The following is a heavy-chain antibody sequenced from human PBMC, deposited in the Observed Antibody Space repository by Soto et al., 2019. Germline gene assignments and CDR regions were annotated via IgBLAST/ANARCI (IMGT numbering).Heavy chain of an antibody. Sequence: SETLSLTCTFSCGSIIPFYWSWVRQPPGKGLEWIGYLYYSGNTNYNPSLKSRVTISVDASKNQVSLRLTSVTAADTAVYYCARVGGVAARTFDYWGQGTVVTVSS. J-gene: IGHJ4*02. CDR1: CGSIIPFY. V-gene: IGHV4-59*01. D-gene: IGHD2-15*01. CDR3: ARVGGVAARTFDY. CDR2: LYYSGNT.